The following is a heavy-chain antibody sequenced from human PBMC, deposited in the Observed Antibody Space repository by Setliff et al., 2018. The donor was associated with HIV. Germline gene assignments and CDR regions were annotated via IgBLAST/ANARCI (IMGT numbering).Heavy chain of an antibody. CDR1: GFTFSSCW. J-gene: IGHJ6*03. V-gene: IGHV3-7*03. CDR2: IKQDGSEK. D-gene: IGHD5-18*01. CDR3: ASSGYNYGGYYMDV. Sequence: PGGSLRLSCAASGFTFSSCWVTWARQGPGKGLEWVANIKQDGSEKYYVDPVKGRFTISRDNGKNSLYLQMNSLRAEDTAVYYCASSGYNYGGYYMDVWGKGTTVTVSS.